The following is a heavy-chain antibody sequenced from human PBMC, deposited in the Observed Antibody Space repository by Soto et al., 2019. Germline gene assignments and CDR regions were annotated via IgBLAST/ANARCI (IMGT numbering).Heavy chain of an antibody. V-gene: IGHV3-15*01. CDR1: GFTFSNAW. Sequence: GGSLRLSCAASGFTFSNAWMSWVRQAPGKGLEWVGRIKSKTDGGTTDYAATVKGRFTMQSEDSKNTLDLQIDSLKTEETAVYYCTTDIVGQLVLLGQGTLVTVSS. CDR2: IKSKTDGGTT. D-gene: IGHD1-26*01. J-gene: IGHJ5*02. CDR3: TTDIVGQLVL.